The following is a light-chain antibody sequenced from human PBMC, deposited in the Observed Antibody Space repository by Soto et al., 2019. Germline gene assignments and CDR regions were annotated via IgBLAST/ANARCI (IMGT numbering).Light chain of an antibody. CDR3: QQRSNWPPAIT. J-gene: IGKJ5*01. CDR1: QSVSSN. V-gene: IGKV3-15*01. Sequence: EIVMTQSPATLSVSPGERATLSCRASQSVSSNLAWYQQKPGQAPRLLIYGASTRATGIPARFSGSGSGTESTLTISSLEPEDFAVYYCQQRSNWPPAITFGQGTRLEIK. CDR2: GAS.